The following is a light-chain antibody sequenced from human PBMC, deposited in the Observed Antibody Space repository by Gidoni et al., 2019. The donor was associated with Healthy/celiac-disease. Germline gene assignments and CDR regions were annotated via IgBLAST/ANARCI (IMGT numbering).Light chain of an antibody. J-gene: IGKJ1*01. CDR1: QSISSY. CDR3: QQSYSTPRT. Sequence: DIQMTQSPSSLSASVGDRVTITCRASQSISSYLNWYQQKPGKAPKLLIYGASSLQSGIPSRFSGSGSGTEFTLTISSLQPEDFATYHCQQSYSTPRTFGQGTKVEIK. CDR2: GAS. V-gene: IGKV1-39*01.